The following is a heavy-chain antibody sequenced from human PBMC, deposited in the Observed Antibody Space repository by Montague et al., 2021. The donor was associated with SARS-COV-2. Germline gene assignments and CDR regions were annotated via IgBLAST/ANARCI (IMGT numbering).Heavy chain of an antibody. J-gene: IGHJ4*02. V-gene: IGHV3-23*01. CDR1: GFTFSSYA. Sequence: SLRLSCAASGFTFSSYAMSWVRQAPGKGLEWVSAISGSGGGTYYADSVKGRFTISRDNSKNTLYLQMNSLRAEDTAVYYCAKAYMTTVTTLDFDYWGQGTLVTVSS. CDR2: ISGSGGGT. D-gene: IGHD4-17*01. CDR3: AKAYMTTVTTLDFDY.